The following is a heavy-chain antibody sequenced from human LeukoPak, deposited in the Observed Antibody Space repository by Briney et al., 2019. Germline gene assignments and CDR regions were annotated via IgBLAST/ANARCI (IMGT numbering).Heavy chain of an antibody. V-gene: IGHV3-74*01. CDR1: GFTFSSYD. CDR2: ISTDGTAT. Sequence: GGSLRLSCAASGFTFSSYDMHWVRQAPGKGLVWVSHISTDGTATTYAGSVKGRFTISRDNAKSTLYLQMNSLRAEDTAVYYCVRDSNLSFDYWGQGSLVTVSS. CDR3: VRDSNLSFDY. J-gene: IGHJ4*02. D-gene: IGHD1-14*01.